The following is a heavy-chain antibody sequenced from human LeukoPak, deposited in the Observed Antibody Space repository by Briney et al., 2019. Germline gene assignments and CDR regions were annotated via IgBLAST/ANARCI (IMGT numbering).Heavy chain of an antibody. J-gene: IGHJ4*02. CDR3: ARRVWDGYSGTYYDDY. Sequence: EESLKISCKGSGYRCSSYWISWVRQMPGKGLEWMGRIDPSDSYTNYSPSFQGHVTISSDKSINTAYLQWGSLKASDTAIYYCARRVWDGYSGTYYDDYWGQGTLVTVSS. V-gene: IGHV5-10-1*01. D-gene: IGHD1-26*01. CDR2: IDPSDSYT. CDR1: GYRCSSYW.